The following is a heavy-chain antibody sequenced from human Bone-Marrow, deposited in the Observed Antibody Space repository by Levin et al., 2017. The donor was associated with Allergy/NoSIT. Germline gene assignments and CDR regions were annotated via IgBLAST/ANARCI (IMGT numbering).Heavy chain of an antibody. CDR3: AKDGYYGAGSHSGYYYYYGMDV. V-gene: IGHV3-9*01. D-gene: IGHD3-10*01. CDR2: ISWNSGST. CDR1: GFTFDDYA. J-gene: IGHJ6*02. Sequence: GGSLRLSCAASGFTFDDYAMHWVRQAPGKGLEWVSGISWNSGSTCYADSVKGRFTISRDNAKNSLYLQMNSLRAEDTALYYCAKDGYYGAGSHSGYYYYYGMDVWGHGTTVTVSS.